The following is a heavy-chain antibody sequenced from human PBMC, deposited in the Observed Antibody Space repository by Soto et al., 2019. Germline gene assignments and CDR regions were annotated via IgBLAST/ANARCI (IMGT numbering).Heavy chain of an antibody. CDR2: IYDGGGS. D-gene: IGHD3-16*01. Sequence: QVQLQESGPGLVKPAETLSLTCSVSGASVTSGLYYWTWIRQPPGRGLEWMGFIYDGGGSNYSPSLRGRVTMPVDSSKNQFSLNLTSVTAADTAVYYCARADGREFDYDDVWGTRGDWFDPWGQGTLVTVSS. J-gene: IGHJ5*02. V-gene: IGHV4-61*01. CDR3: ARADGREFDYDDVWGTRGDWFDP. CDR1: GASVTSGLYY.